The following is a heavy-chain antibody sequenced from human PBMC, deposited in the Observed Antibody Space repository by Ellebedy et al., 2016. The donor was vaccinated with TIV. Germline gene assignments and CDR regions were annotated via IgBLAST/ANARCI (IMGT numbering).Heavy chain of an antibody. D-gene: IGHD6-19*01. Sequence: GESLKISXAASGFTFSSYAMSWVRQAPGKGLEWVSAISGSGGSTYYADSVKGRFTISRDNSKNTLYLQMNSLRAEDTAVYYCAKGQEQWLTSYYFDYWGQGTLVTVSS. CDR1: GFTFSSYA. CDR2: ISGSGGST. V-gene: IGHV3-23*01. J-gene: IGHJ4*02. CDR3: AKGQEQWLTSYYFDY.